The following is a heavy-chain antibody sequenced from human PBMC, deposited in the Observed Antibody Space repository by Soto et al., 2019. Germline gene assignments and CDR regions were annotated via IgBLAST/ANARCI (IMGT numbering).Heavy chain of an antibody. CDR1: GYTFTSYG. J-gene: IGHJ4*02. CDR2: INIYSGDA. Sequence: QVRLEQSGPEVKKTGASVKVSCKASGYTFTSYGISWVRQAPGQGLEWMGWINIYSGDANYAQRFQYRVTMTRDTSTNTVYMEMRRLRSDDPAVYYCARALYYYDNSGLAYWGQGTLVTVSS. D-gene: IGHD3-22*01. V-gene: IGHV1-18*01. CDR3: ARALYYYDNSGLAY.